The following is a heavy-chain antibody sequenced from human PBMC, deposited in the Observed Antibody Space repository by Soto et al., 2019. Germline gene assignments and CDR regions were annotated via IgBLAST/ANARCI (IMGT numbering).Heavy chain of an antibody. V-gene: IGHV4-31*03. J-gene: IGHJ6*02. Sequence: SETLSLTCTVSGDSISSSSYYWSWIRQHPGKGLEWIGYIHYSGNTRYNPSLKSRLTISVDTSKNQFSLMLSSLTAADTAVYFCARARVPYSSTWYRYDYYGMDIWGQGTPVTVSS. D-gene: IGHD6-13*01. CDR2: IHYSGNT. CDR1: GDSISSSSYY. CDR3: ARARVPYSSTWYRYDYYGMDI.